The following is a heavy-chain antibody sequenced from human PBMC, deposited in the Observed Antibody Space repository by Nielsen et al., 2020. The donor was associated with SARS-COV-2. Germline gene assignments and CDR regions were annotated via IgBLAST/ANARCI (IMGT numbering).Heavy chain of an antibody. J-gene: IGHJ4*02. CDR1: GFTFDDYA. CDR3: AKVWSYGSGSDY. CDR2: ISWNSGSI. Sequence: SLKISCAASGFTFDDYAMHWVRQAPGKGLEWVSGISWNSGSIGYADSVKGRFTISRDNAKNSLYLQMNSLRAEDTALYYCAKVWSYGSGSDYWGQGTLVTVSS. D-gene: IGHD3-10*01. V-gene: IGHV3-9*01.